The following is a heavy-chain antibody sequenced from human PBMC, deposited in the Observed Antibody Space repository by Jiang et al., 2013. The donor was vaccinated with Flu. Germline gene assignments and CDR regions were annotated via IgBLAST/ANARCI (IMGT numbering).Heavy chain of an antibody. Sequence: TCTVSGGSISSGGYYWSWDPPAPREGAWSGIGYIYYSGSTYYNPSLKSRVTISVDTSKNQFSLKLSSVTAADTAVYYCARENYYDSTVAIDYWGQGTLVTVSS. CDR3: ARENYYDSTVAIDY. J-gene: IGHJ4*02. CDR1: GGSISSGGYY. CDR2: IYYSGST. V-gene: IGHV4-31*03. D-gene: IGHD3-22*01.